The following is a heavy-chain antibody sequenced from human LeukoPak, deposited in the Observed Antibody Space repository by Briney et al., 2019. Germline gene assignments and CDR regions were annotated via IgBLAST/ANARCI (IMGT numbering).Heavy chain of an antibody. CDR2: IYTSGST. Sequence: SETLSLTCTVSGGSISSHYWTWIRQPPGKGLEWIGRIYTSGSTNYNPSLTSRVTMSVDTSKNQFSLKLTSVTAADTAVYYCARDRCNSTTCASRGAFDIWGQGTMVTVSS. D-gene: IGHD2-2*01. CDR3: ARDRCNSTTCASRGAFDI. J-gene: IGHJ3*02. CDR1: GGSISSHY. V-gene: IGHV4-4*07.